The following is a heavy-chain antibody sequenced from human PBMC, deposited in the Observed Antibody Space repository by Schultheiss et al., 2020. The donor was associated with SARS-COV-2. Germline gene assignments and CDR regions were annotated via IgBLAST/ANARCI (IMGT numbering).Heavy chain of an antibody. D-gene: IGHD6-19*01. CDR2: ISYDGSNK. CDR1: GFTFSSYG. CDR3: AKDHDPIAVAGTTDY. V-gene: IGHV3-30*18. J-gene: IGHJ4*02. Sequence: GGSLRLSCAASGFTFSSYGMHWVRQAPGKGLEWVAVISYDGSNKYYADSVKGRFTISRDNSKNTLYLQMNSLRAEDTAVYYCAKDHDPIAVAGTTDYWGQGTLVTVSS.